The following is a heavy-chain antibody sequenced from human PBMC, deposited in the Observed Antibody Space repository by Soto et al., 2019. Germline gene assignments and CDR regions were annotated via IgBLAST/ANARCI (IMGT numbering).Heavy chain of an antibody. CDR1: GFTFSSYS. D-gene: IGHD2-15*01. Sequence: EVQLVESGGGLVKPGGSLRLSCAASGFTFSSYSMNWVRQAPGKGLEWVSSISSSSSYIYYADSVKGRFTISRDNAKNSLYLQMNSLRAEDTAVYYCARDECSGGSCYYYFDSWGQGTLVTVSS. CDR2: ISSSSSYI. V-gene: IGHV3-21*01. CDR3: ARDECSGGSCYYYFDS. J-gene: IGHJ4*02.